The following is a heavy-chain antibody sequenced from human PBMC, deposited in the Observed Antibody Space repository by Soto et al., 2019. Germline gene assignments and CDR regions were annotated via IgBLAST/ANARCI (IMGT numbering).Heavy chain of an antibody. CDR3: ARASYYYGSGSYSNWSDP. D-gene: IGHD3-10*01. J-gene: IGHJ5*02. CDR1: GGTFSSYA. V-gene: IGHV1-69*13. CDR2: IIPIFGTA. Sequence: ASVKVSFTASGGTFSSYAISWVRQAPGQGLEWMGGIIPIFGTANYAQKLQGRVMITADESTSTAYMELSSLRSEDTAVYYCARASYYYGSGSYSNWSDPWGQGTLVTVSS.